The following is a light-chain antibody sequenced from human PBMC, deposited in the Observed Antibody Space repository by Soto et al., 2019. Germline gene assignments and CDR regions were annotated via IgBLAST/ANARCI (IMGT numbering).Light chain of an antibody. CDR3: QKYNSAPLT. CDR1: QDISNS. CDR2: AAS. Sequence: DIQMTQSPSSLSASVGDRVTITCRASQDISNSLAWYQQKPGKVPKVLIYAASILQSGVPARFSGSGSGTDFPLTISSLQPDDVATYYCQKYNSAPLTFGGGTKVEI. J-gene: IGKJ4*01. V-gene: IGKV1-27*01.